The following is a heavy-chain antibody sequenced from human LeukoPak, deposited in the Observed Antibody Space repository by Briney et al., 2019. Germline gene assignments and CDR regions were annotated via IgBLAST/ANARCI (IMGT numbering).Heavy chain of an antibody. D-gene: IGHD3-9*01. J-gene: IGHJ3*02. Sequence: PGGSLRLSCAASGFRFNRYGMSWVRQDPGKGLEWVSGISTNGDITYYSDFGKGRFTISRDNAKNSLYLQMNSLRAEDTAVYYCARDDPPTHLIRYWEDRAFDIWGQGTMVTVSS. CDR1: GFRFNRYG. CDR2: ISTNGDIT. CDR3: ARDDPPTHLIRYWEDRAFDI. V-gene: IGHV3-23*01.